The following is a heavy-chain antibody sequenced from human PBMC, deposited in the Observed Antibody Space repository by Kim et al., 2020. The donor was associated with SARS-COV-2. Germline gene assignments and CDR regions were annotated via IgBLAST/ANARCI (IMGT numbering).Heavy chain of an antibody. V-gene: IGHV3-11*06. CDR1: GFTFSDYY. CDR2: ISSSSSYT. Sequence: GGSLRLSCAASGFTFSDYYMSWIRQAPGKGLEWVSYISSSSSYTNYADSVKGRFTISRDNAKNSLYLQMNSLRAEDTAVYYCARDQIIGDCSGGSCYSEGFDIWGQGTMVTVSS. J-gene: IGHJ3*02. CDR3: ARDQIIGDCSGGSCYSEGFDI. D-gene: IGHD2-15*01.